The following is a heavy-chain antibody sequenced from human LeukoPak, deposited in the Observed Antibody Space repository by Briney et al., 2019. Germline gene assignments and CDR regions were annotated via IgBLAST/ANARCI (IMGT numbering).Heavy chain of an antibody. CDR3: ARDVVAAAGSFDY. D-gene: IGHD6-13*01. V-gene: IGHV4-4*02. Sequence: SETLSLTCAVSGGSISSSNWWSWVRQPPGKGLEWIGEIYHSGSTNYNPSLKSRVTISVDKSKRQFSLKLSSVTAADTAVYYCARDVVAAAGSFDYWGQGTQVTVSS. CDR2: IYHSGST. J-gene: IGHJ4*02. CDR1: GGSISSSNW.